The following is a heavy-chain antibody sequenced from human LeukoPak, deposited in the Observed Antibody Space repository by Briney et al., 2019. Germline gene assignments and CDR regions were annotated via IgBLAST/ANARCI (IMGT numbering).Heavy chain of an antibody. J-gene: IGHJ3*02. CDR3: AKRGYCSGGSCYSDAFDI. Sequence: GGSLRLSCAASGFTFSSYSMNWVRQAPGKGLEWVSYISSSSSTIYYADSVKGRFSISRDNSKNTLYLQINSLRAEDTAVYYCAKRGYCSGGSCYSDAFDIWGQGTMVTVSS. D-gene: IGHD2-15*01. CDR1: GFTFSSYS. CDR2: ISSSSSTI. V-gene: IGHV3-48*01.